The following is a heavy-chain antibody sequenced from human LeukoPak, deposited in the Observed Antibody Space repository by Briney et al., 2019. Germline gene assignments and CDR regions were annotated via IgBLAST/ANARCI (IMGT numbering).Heavy chain of an antibody. CDR1: GYRFTSHC. CDR3: AREYCGGDCDAAPFNY. V-gene: IGHV5-51*01. J-gene: IGHJ4*02. D-gene: IGHD2-21*02. Sequence: GESLTISCKGSGYRFTSHCMGCVRQLPGQGLEWMGSIYPGDSDTRYSPSFQGKVTIPADKSISTTYLQWSSVEAAVTPLSYFAREYCGGDCDAAPFNYGGQGTLVTVSS. CDR2: IYPGDSDT.